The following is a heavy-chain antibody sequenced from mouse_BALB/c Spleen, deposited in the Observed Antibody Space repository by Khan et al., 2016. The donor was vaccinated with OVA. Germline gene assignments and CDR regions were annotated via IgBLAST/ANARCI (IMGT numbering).Heavy chain of an antibody. D-gene: IGHD1-2*01. CDR1: GYSITSGYG. V-gene: IGHV3-2*02. Sequence: EVQLQESGPGLVKPSQSLSLTCTVTGYSITSGYGWNWIRQFPGKKLKWLGYISNRVSINYNPSLKSRISITRDTSKNQFFLQLNSVTTEDTATYYCARTARIKYWGQGTTLTVSS. J-gene: IGHJ2*01. CDR2: ISNRVSI. CDR3: ARTARIKY.